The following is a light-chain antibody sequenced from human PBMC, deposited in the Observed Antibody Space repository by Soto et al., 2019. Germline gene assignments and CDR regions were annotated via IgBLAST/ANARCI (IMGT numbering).Light chain of an antibody. CDR1: TSNIGRNT. Sequence: QSVLTQPPSASGTPGQRVSISCSGSTSNIGRNTVHWYQQFPGTAPKLLIYANNLRPSGVPDRFSGSTSGTSASLAISGLQSEDEADYYCAAWEDSLNGVVFGGGTKLTVL. CDR3: AAWEDSLNGVV. V-gene: IGLV1-44*01. CDR2: ANN. J-gene: IGLJ2*01.